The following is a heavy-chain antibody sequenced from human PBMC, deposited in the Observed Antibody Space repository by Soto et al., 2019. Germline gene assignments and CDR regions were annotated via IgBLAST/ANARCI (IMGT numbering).Heavy chain of an antibody. CDR3: SKDAKKYHYYKHGMDV. CDR1: GFTFSIYG. J-gene: IGHJ6*02. CDR2: ISYDGSTK. V-gene: IGHV3-30*18. Sequence: QVQLVESGGGVVQPGRSLRLSCAASGFTFSIYGMHWVRQAPGKGLEWVALISYDGSTKFYADSVKGRFTISRDNSKSTLNLEMNSLSAEDTAVYFCSKDAKKYHYYKHGMDVWGQGTTVTVSS. D-gene: IGHD2-2*01.